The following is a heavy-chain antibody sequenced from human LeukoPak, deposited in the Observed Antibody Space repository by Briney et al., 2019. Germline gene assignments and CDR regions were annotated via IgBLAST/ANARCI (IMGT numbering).Heavy chain of an antibody. V-gene: IGHV1-18*04. CDR1: GYTFTDDG. CDR3: AIGILNDDTLTGT. Sequence: GASLSVSSTASGYTFTDDGINCVREAPGQRLEWMGWVSAYNVDTRYAQKVQDRVTMTTDTSASTAYMELRSLRSDDTAVYYCAIGILNDDTLTGTWGQGTLVTVSS. D-gene: IGHD3-9*01. J-gene: IGHJ5*02. CDR2: VSAYNVDT.